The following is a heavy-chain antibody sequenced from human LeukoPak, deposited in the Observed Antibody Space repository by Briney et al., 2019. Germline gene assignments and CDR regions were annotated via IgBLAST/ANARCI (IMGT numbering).Heavy chain of an antibody. CDR2: ISSDSSYI. J-gene: IGHJ4*02. CDR3: ASAPTDYVETTWYYFDY. V-gene: IGHV3-21*01. D-gene: IGHD4-17*01. CDR1: GFTFSDYS. Sequence: GGSLRLSCAASGFTFSDYSMNWVRQAPGKGLEWVSSISSDSSYIYYADSLKRRLTISRDNAKNSLYLQIDSLRAEDTAVYYCASAPTDYVETTWYYFDYWGQGTLVTVSS.